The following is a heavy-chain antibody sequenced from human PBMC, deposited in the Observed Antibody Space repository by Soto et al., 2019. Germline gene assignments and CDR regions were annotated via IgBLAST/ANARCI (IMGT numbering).Heavy chain of an antibody. V-gene: IGHV3-21*01. CDR2: ISSRSDI. CDR3: AREYTGWPLVYGLDV. CDR1: GFPFSPYR. J-gene: IGHJ6*02. Sequence: XGSLRLAFVVSGFPFSPYRVSWVRQAPGKGLEWVSSISSRSDIYYADSVKGRFTISRDNAKNSVSLQMNSLRAEDTAVYYCAREYTGWPLVYGLDVWGQGTTVTVSS. D-gene: IGHD5-12*01.